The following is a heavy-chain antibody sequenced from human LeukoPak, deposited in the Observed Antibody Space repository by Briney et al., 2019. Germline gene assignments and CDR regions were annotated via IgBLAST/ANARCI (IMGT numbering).Heavy chain of an antibody. CDR3: ARDWQQLGA. CDR1: GFSVSSKY. J-gene: IGHJ4*02. Sequence: GGSLRLSCAISGFSVSSKYMSWVRQAPGKGLEWVSSISSSSSYIYYADSVKGRFTISRDNAKNSLYLQMNSLRAEDTAVYYCARDWQQLGAWGQGTQVTVSP. D-gene: IGHD6-13*01. V-gene: IGHV3-21*01. CDR2: ISSSSSYI.